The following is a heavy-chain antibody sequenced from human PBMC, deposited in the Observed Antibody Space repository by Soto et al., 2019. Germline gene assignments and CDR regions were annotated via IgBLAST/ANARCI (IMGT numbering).Heavy chain of an antibody. CDR3: ARDGDYYGSGSYIY. J-gene: IGHJ4*02. D-gene: IGHD3-10*01. V-gene: IGHV4-31*03. CDR2: IYYSGTT. Sequence: SETLSLTCTVSGASLRSGGYYWSWIRQHPGKGLEWIGYIYYSGTTFYNPSLKSRVTISVDTSQNQFSLKLNSVTAADTAVYYCARDGDYYGSGSYIYWGQGILVTVSS. CDR1: GASLRSGGYY.